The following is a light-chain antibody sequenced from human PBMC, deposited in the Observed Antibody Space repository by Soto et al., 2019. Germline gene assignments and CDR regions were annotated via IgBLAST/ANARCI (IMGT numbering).Light chain of an antibody. V-gene: IGKV1-39*01. Sequence: DVHMTQSASSLSASVGYRVTITCRASQSISSHLNWYQQKPGKAPKILIYAASSLQSGVPSRFSGSLYGTDFNLTISSLQTEDFATYYCQQSYSTPPTFGQGTQVDIK. CDR3: QQSYSTPPT. CDR2: AAS. CDR1: QSISSH. J-gene: IGKJ1*01.